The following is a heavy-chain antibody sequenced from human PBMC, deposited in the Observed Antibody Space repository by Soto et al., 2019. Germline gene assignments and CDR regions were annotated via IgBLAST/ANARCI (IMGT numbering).Heavy chain of an antibody. Sequence: PGESLKISCKGSGYSFTSYWISWVRQMPGKGLEWMGRIDPSDSYTNYSPSFQGHVTISADKSISTAYLQWSSLKASDTAMYYCARKGKATPSYYGMDVWGQGTTVTVYS. CDR1: GYSFTSYW. J-gene: IGHJ6*02. CDR3: ARKGKATPSYYGMDV. CDR2: IDPSDSYT. V-gene: IGHV5-10-1*01. D-gene: IGHD5-12*01.